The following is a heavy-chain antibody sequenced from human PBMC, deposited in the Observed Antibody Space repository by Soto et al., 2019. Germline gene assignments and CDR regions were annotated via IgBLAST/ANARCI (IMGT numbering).Heavy chain of an antibody. V-gene: IGHV4-39*01. CDR1: GASIDRSNYY. CDR2: TYYNGNA. J-gene: IGHJ4*02. D-gene: IGHD3-22*01. CDR3: ARHFVAVVIKGWGY. Sequence: SETLSLTCTVSGASIDRSNYYWDWIRQPPGNGLEWIGTTYYNGNAYYNPSLKSRVTMSVDTSKNQFSLKLISVTAADTAVYYCARHFVAVVIKGWGYWGQGTLVTVS.